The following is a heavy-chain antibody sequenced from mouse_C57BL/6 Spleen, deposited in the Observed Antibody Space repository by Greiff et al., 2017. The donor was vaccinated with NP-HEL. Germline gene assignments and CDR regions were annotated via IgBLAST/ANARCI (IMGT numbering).Heavy chain of an antibody. J-gene: IGHJ4*01. Sequence: QVQLQQSGAELVKPGASVKMSCKASGYTFTSYWITWVKQRPGQGLEWIGDIYPGSGSTNYNEKFKSKATLTVDTSSSTAYMQLSSLTSEDSAVYYCARPFITTVVAPYAMDYWGQGTSVTVSS. D-gene: IGHD1-1*01. CDR1: GYTFTSYW. V-gene: IGHV1-55*01. CDR3: ARPFITTVVAPYAMDY. CDR2: IYPGSGST.